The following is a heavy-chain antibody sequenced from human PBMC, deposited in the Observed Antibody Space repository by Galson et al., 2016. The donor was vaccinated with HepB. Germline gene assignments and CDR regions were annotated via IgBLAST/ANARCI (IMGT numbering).Heavy chain of an antibody. CDR2: ISGRGNSI. D-gene: IGHD3-10*01. J-gene: IGHJ5*02. CDR3: ARLSGANWFDP. Sequence: SLRLSCAASKFTFSDYYMSWIRQAPGKGLEWLAFISGRGNSIYYADSVKGRFTISRDNANNSLHLQMSNLSVEDTAVYYCARLSGANWFDPWGLGTLVVVSS. V-gene: IGHV3-11*01. CDR1: KFTFSDYY.